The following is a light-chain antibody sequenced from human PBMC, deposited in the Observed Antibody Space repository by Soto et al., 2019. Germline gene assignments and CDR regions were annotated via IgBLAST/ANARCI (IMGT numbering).Light chain of an antibody. J-gene: IGKJ4*01. CDR2: DAS. CDR1: QDISNY. V-gene: IGKV1-33*01. Sequence: DIQMTQSPSSLSASVGDRVTITCQASQDISNYLNWYQQKPGKAPKLLIYDASNLETGVPSRFSGSRSGTDFTFTISSLQPEDIATYYFQQYANLPLTFGGGTKVEIK. CDR3: QQYANLPLT.